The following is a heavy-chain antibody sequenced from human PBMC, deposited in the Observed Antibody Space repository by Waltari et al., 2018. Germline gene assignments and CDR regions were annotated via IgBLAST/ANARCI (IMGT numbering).Heavy chain of an antibody. CDR3: ARGWLRDALDY. J-gene: IGHJ4*02. CDR2: IYYSGST. V-gene: IGHV4-59*01. Sequence: QVQLQESGPGLVKPSETLSLTCTVSGGSLSSYYWRWIRQPPGKGLEWIGYIYYSGSTNYNPSLKSRVTISVDTSKNQFSLKLSSVTAADTAVYYCARGWLRDALDYWGQGTLVTVSS. CDR1: GGSLSSYY. D-gene: IGHD5-12*01.